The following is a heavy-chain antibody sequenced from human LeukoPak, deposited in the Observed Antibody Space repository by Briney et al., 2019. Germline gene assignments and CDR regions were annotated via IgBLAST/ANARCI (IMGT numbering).Heavy chain of an antibody. CDR3: AGGPSYCTNGVCSPNWFDP. V-gene: IGHV3-21*01. D-gene: IGHD2-8*01. J-gene: IGHJ5*02. CDR2: ISISNIYI. CDR1: GFTFTNYP. Sequence: GGSLRLSCAASGFTFTNYPMNWVRQAPGKGLEWVSSISISNIYIYYAVSVTGRFPISRENAKNSLYLKMTSLRAEDTVVYYCAGGPSYCTNGVCSPNWFDPWGQGTLVTVSS.